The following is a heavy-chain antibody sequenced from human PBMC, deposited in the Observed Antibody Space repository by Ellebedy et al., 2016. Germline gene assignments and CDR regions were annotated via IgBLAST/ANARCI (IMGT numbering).Heavy chain of an antibody. Sequence: GESLKISCAASGFTFSSYGMHWVRQAPGKGLEWVAVIWYDGSNKYYADSVKGRFTISRDNSKNTLYLQMNSLRAEDTAVYYCARVENYYGTGGGDYYYGMDVWGQGTTVTVSS. CDR2: IWYDGSNK. CDR3: ARVENYYGTGGGDYYYGMDV. V-gene: IGHV3-33*01. D-gene: IGHD3-10*01. J-gene: IGHJ6*02. CDR1: GFTFSSYG.